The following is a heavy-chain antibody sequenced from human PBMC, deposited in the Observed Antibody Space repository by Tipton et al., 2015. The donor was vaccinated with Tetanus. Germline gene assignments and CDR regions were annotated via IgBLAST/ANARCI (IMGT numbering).Heavy chain of an antibody. V-gene: IGHV1-69*06. Sequence: QLVQSGAEVKKPGSSVKVSCKASGGTFSSYAISWVRQAPGQGLEWMGGIIPIFGTANYAQKFQGRVTITADKSTSTVYMELSSLRSEDTAVYYCARPDLNCSSTSCRGSFNYWGQGTLVTVSS. CDR3: ARPDLNCSSTSCRGSFNY. CDR2: IIPIFGTA. D-gene: IGHD2-2*01. CDR1: GGTFSSYA. J-gene: IGHJ4*02.